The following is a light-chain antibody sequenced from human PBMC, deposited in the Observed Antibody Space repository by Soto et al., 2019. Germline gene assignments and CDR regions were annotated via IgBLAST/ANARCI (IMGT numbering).Light chain of an antibody. CDR2: GAS. V-gene: IGKV3-20*01. Sequence: ESGLRQSPGTVSLSPGERDTLSCWASQSVSRSYLAWYQQKPGQAPRLLIYGASSRATGIPDRFSGSGSGTDFTLTISRLEPEDFAVYYCQQYGSPLTFGGGTKVEIK. J-gene: IGKJ4*01. CDR3: QQYGSPLT. CDR1: QSVSRSY.